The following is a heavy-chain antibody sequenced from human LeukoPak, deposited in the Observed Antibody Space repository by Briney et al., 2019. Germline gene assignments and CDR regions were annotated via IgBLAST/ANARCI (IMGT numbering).Heavy chain of an antibody. J-gene: IGHJ4*02. CDR3: AKGGPKREYYFDY. CDR1: GFTFSNYA. Sequence: GGSLRLSCAASGFTFSNYAMSWVRQAPGKGLEWVSAISGSDDYTHYADSVKGRFTISRDNSKNTLYLQMNSLRAEDTAVYYCAKGGPKREYYFDYWGQGTLVTVSS. V-gene: IGHV3-23*01. D-gene: IGHD3-10*01. CDR2: ISGSDDYT.